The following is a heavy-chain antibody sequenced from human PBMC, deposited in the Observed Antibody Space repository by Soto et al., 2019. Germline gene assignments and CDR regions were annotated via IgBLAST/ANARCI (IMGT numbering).Heavy chain of an antibody. CDR2: ISSSPSVPK. V-gene: IGHV3-48*01. J-gene: IGHJ4*02. CDR1: GFTFSSYS. D-gene: IGHD3-16*01. CDR3: ARGGLGDY. Sequence: EVQLVESGGGLVQPGGSLRLSCAASGFTFSSYSMNWVRQAPGKGLEWISFISSSPSVPKYYADSVKGRFTISRDDAKNSLYLQMNRLRAEETAVYYCARGGLGDYWGQGTLVTASS.